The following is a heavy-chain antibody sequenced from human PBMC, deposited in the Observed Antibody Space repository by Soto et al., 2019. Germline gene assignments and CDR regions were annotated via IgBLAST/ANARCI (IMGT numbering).Heavy chain of an antibody. J-gene: IGHJ4*02. CDR3: ARFAWYPHYYFDY. D-gene: IGHD6-13*01. V-gene: IGHV4-59*08. CDR1: GGSISPYY. Sequence: SETLSLTCTVSGGSISPYYWNWIRQSPGKGLEWIGYIYYNGNTNYNPSLKSRVTISIDTSKNQFSLKLTSVTAADTAVYYCARFAWYPHYYFDYWGRGTLVTVSS. CDR2: IYYNGNT.